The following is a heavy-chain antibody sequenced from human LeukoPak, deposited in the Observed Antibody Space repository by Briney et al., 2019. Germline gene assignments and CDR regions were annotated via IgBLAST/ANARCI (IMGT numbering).Heavy chain of an antibody. J-gene: IGHJ4*02. CDR2: ISWNSGSI. D-gene: IGHD5-24*01. CDR1: GFTFDDYA. CDR3: AKNALRWYDTCYFDY. Sequence: GGSLRLSCTASGFTFDDYAMHWVRQAPGKGLEWVSGISWNSGSIGYADSVKGRFTISRDNAKNSLYLQMNSLRAEDTALYYCAKNALRWYDTCYFDYWGQGTLVTVSS. V-gene: IGHV3-9*01.